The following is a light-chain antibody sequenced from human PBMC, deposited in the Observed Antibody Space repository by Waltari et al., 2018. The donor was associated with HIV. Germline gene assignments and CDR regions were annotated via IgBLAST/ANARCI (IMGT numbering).Light chain of an antibody. CDR2: GAS. CDR1: QSIGDS. J-gene: IGKJ4*01. Sequence: KLTQSPSSLSASVGDRVTITCRASQSIGDSLSWFQVRSNKAPKLLIYGASSLQTGVPPRFRGGRSGTDFTLTIVNLQPEDFATYYCQQTYNLPLTFGGGTNVDVK. V-gene: IGKV1-39*01. CDR3: QQTYNLPLT.